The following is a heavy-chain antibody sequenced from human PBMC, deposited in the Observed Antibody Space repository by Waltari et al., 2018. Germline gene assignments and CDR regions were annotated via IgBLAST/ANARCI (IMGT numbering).Heavy chain of an antibody. CDR2: IYSGITT. J-gene: IGHJ4*02. V-gene: IGHV3-53*03. CDR3: ARGHCTGGSCHSGDNFDL. D-gene: IGHD2-15*01. CDR1: GCLVEATY. Sequence: EVNLVESGGGLVQPGGYVRLSCAASGCLVEATYLTRVRQAPGKGLEWVSVIYSGITTYYADSAKDRFIISRDNSKNTLFLQMNSLRAEDTAVYYCARGHCTGGSCHSGDNFDLWGQGTLVTVSS.